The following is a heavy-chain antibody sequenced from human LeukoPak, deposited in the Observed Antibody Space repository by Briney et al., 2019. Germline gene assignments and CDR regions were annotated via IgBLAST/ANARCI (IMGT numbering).Heavy chain of an antibody. CDR3: ARASYDFWSGYSRSWYFDL. J-gene: IGHJ2*01. D-gene: IGHD3-3*01. Sequence: GASVKVSCKASRYTFTSYYMHWVRQAPGQGLEWMGIINPSGGSTSYAQKFQGRVTMTRDTSTSTVYMELSSLRSEDTAVYYCARASYDFWSGYSRSWYFDLWGRGTLVTVSS. CDR2: INPSGGST. CDR1: RYTFTSYY. V-gene: IGHV1-46*01.